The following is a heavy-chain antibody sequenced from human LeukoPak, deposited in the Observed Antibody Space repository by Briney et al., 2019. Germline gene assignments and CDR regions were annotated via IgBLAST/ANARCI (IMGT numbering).Heavy chain of an antibody. J-gene: IGHJ4*02. V-gene: IGHV3-21*01. CDR2: ISSSSSYI. CDR3: AREGYSYGLFDY. Sequence: PGGSLRLSCAASGFTFSSYSTNWVRQAPGKGLEWVSSISSSSSYIYYADSVKGRFTISRDNAKNSLYLQMNSLRAEDTAVYYCAREGYSYGLFDYWGQGTLVTVSS. D-gene: IGHD5-18*01. CDR1: GFTFSSYS.